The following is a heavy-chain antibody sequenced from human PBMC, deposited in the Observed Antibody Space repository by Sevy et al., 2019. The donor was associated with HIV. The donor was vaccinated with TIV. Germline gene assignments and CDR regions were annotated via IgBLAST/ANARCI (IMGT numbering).Heavy chain of an antibody. CDR2: IYYSGST. D-gene: IGHD2-21*02. CDR3: ARVFPSHIVVVTAMYWYFDL. Sequence: SEILSPTCTVSGGSISSYYWSWIRQPPGKGLEWIGYIYYSGSTNYNPSLKSRVTISVDTSKNQFSLKLSSVTAADTAVYYCARVFPSHIVVVTAMYWYFDLWGRGTLVTVSS. J-gene: IGHJ2*01. CDR1: GGSISSYY. V-gene: IGHV4-59*13.